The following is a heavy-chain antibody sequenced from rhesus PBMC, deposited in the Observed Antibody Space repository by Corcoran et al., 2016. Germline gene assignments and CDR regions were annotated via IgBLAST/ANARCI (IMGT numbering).Heavy chain of an antibody. CDR3: ARHSTATFDY. Sequence: QVQLQESGPGLVKPSETLSLTCAVSGGSISSRNWWSWIRQSPGKGLEWIGYIYGGGGVTTYNPSLKSRVTISTDTSKNQFSLKLSSVTAADAALYYCARHSTATFDYWGQGVLVTVSS. V-gene: IGHV4-93*02. J-gene: IGHJ4*01. CDR1: GGSISSRNW. CDR2: IYGGGGVT. D-gene: IGHD2-27*01.